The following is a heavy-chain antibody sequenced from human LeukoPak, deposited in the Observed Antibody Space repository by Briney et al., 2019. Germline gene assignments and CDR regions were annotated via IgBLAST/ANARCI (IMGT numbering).Heavy chain of an antibody. CDR1: GFTFSSYG. J-gene: IGHJ4*02. Sequence: GGSLRLSCAASGFTFSSYGMSWVRQAPGKGLEWVSGISGSGGSTYYADSVKGRFTISRDNSRTTLYLQMNSLRAEDTAVYYCAKAMSTDHYDSKGFYRVDFDSWGQGTLVTVSS. CDR3: AKAMSTDHYDSKGFYRVDFDS. D-gene: IGHD3-22*01. CDR2: ISGSGGST. V-gene: IGHV3-23*01.